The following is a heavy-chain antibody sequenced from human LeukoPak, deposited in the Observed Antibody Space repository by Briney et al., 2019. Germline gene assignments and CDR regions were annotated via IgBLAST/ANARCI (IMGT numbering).Heavy chain of an antibody. Sequence: ASVKVSCKASGYTFTSYAMHWVRQAPGQRLEWMGWINAGNGNTKYSQKFQGRVTITRDTSASTAYMELSSLRSEDTAVYYCARISYYDSSGYESPLEYWGQGTLVTVSS. CDR3: ARISYYDSSGYESPLEY. CDR2: INAGNGNT. J-gene: IGHJ4*02. V-gene: IGHV1-3*01. D-gene: IGHD3-22*01. CDR1: GYTFTSYA.